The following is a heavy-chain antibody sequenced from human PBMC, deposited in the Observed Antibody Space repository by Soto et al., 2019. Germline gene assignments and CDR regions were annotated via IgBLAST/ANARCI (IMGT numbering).Heavy chain of an antibody. CDR1: GVTFTTHE. V-gene: IGHV1-69*01. J-gene: IGHJ4*02. Sequence: HVQLVQSGAEVRKTGSSVKVSCRAYGVTFTTHEFSWVRQAPGQGPEWMGGITPIFGTTKYAPKFQSRVTITADESTSTVYMELRSLRSDDTAVYYCARDQYRHGSGTYYVTGWDHWGQGTLVTVSS. D-gene: IGHD3-10*01. CDR2: ITPIFGTT. CDR3: ARDQYRHGSGTYYVTGWDH.